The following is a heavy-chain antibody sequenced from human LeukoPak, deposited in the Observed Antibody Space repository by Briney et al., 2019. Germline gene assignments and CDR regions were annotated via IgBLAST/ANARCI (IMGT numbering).Heavy chain of an antibody. V-gene: IGHV3-15*01. CDR3: TALGAASEY. CDR1: GVTFSNAW. J-gene: IGHJ4*02. CDR2: IKSKTDGGTT. Sequence: PGGSLRLSCVGSGVTFSNAWMSWLRQAPGKGLPWVGHIKSKTDGGTTAYAAPVKGRFTISRDDSKNMLYLQMNSLKSEDAALYYCTALGAASEYWGQGALVTVSS. D-gene: IGHD2-15*01.